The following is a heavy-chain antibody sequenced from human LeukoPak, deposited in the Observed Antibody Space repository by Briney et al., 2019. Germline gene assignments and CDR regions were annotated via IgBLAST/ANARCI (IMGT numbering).Heavy chain of an antibody. J-gene: IGHJ4*02. CDR2: INPNSGGT. CDR3: ARVGYAWVAVAAFDY. CDR1: GYTFTGYY. D-gene: IGHD6-19*01. V-gene: IGHV1-2*02. Sequence: GASVKVSCKASGYTFTGYYMHWVRQAPGQGLEWMGWINPNSGGTNYAQKFQGRVTMTRDTSISTAYMELSRLRSDDTAVYYCARVGYAWVAVAAFDYWGQGTLVTVSS.